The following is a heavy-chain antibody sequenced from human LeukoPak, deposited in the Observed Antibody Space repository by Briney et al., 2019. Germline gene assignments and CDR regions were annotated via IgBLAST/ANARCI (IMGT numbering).Heavy chain of an antibody. CDR3: AADPYCSSTSCFEGFYYYYGMDV. Sequence: SVKVSCKASGFTFTSSAMQWVRQARGQRLEWIGWIVVGSGNTNYAQKFQERVTITRDMSTSTAYMELSSLRSEDTAVYYCAADPYCSSTSCFEGFYYYYGMDVWGQGTTVTVSS. D-gene: IGHD2-2*01. CDR2: IVVGSGNT. CDR1: GFTFTSSA. V-gene: IGHV1-58*02. J-gene: IGHJ6*02.